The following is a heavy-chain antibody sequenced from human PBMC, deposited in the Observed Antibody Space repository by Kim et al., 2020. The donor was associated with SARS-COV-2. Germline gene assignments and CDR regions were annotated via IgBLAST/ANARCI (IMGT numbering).Heavy chain of an antibody. D-gene: IGHD3-10*01. J-gene: IGHJ4*02. V-gene: IGHV4-38-2*02. CDR2: IYHSGST. CDR1: GYSISSGYY. Sequence: SETLSLTCTVSGYSISSGYYWGWIRQPPGKGLEWIGSIYHSGSTYYNPSLKSRVTISVDTSKNQFSLKLSSVTAADTAVYYCARVGNTMVRGVDYWGQGTLVTVSS. CDR3: ARVGNTMVRGVDY.